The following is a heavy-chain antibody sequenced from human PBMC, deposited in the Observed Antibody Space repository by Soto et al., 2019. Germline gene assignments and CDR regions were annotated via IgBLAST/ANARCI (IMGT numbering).Heavy chain of an antibody. Sequence: QVQLQESGPGLVKPSQTLSLTCTVSGGSISSGDYYWSWIRQPPGKGLEWIGYIYYSGSTYYNPSLKSRVTISVDTFKNQFSLKLSSVTAADTSVYYCAREDGKWFGEDNWGQGTLVTVSS. CDR1: GGSISSGDYY. D-gene: IGHD3-10*01. CDR3: AREDGKWFGEDN. V-gene: IGHV4-30-4*01. J-gene: IGHJ4*02. CDR2: IYYSGST.